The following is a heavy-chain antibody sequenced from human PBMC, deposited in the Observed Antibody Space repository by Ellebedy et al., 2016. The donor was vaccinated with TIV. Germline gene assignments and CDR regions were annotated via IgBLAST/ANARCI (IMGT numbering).Heavy chain of an antibody. J-gene: IGHJ6*02. Sequence: MPSETLSLTCTVSGGSISSYYWSWIRQPPGKGLEWVGCIYYSGSTNYNPSLKSRVTIPVDTSKKQFSLKRSSVTAADTAVYYCARAVGVGTTNPPLGWYGMDVWGQGTTVTVSS. CDR3: ARAVGVGTTNPPLGWYGMDV. V-gene: IGHV4-59*01. D-gene: IGHD2-15*01. CDR2: IYYSGST. CDR1: GGSISSYY.